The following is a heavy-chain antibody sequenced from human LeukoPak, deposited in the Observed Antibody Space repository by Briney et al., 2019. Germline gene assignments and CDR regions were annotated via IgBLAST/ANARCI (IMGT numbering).Heavy chain of an antibody. CDR3: AKVYDYYGSGSYDV. Sequence: GGSLRLSCAASGFTFSSYGMSWVRQAPGKGLEWVSSISNSGGSTYHADSVKGRFTISRDNSKNTLYLQMNSLRAEDTAVYYCAKVYDYYGSGSYDVWGKGTTVTISS. CDR1: GFTFSSYG. J-gene: IGHJ6*04. CDR2: ISNSGGST. D-gene: IGHD3-10*01. V-gene: IGHV3-23*01.